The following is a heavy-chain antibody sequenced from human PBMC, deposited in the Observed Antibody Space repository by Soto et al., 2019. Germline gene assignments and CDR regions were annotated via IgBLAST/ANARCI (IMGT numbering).Heavy chain of an antibody. Sequence: GGSLRLSCAASGFIFSNTWINCVRQAPGKGLEWVGRIKTKIEGGTTNYDAPVKGRFTVSGDDSKNTVYLHMNSLRTEDTAVYYCTADIPNISANYGMDVWGQGTTVTVSS. CDR1: GFIFSNTW. D-gene: IGHD6-25*01. V-gene: IGHV3-15*07. CDR3: TADIPNISANYGMDV. CDR2: IKTKIEGGTT. J-gene: IGHJ6*02.